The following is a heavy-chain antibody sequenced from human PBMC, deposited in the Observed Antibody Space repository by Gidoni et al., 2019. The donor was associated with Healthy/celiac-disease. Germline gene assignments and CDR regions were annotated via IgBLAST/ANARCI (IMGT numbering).Heavy chain of an antibody. Sequence: QVQLQESGPGLVKPSETLSLTCTVSGGSISSYYWSWIRQPPGKGLEWIGYIYYSGSTNYNPSLKSRVTISVDTSKNQFSLKLSFVTAADTAVYYCARHRERIQLYGWYFDLWGRGTLVTVSS. D-gene: IGHD5-18*01. CDR3: ARHRERIQLYGWYFDL. V-gene: IGHV4-59*08. CDR1: GGSISSYY. J-gene: IGHJ2*01. CDR2: IYYSGST.